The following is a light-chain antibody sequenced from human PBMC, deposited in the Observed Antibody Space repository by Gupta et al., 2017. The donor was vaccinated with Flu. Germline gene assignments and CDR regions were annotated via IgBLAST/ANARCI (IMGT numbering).Light chain of an antibody. Sequence: EVVLTQSPGTLSLSPGERATLSCRASQTVSSTYLAWYQQKVGQAPRLLIYGASSRATGIPDRFSGSGSGTDFTLTISRLEPEDFAVYYCQQYQDSPLTFGHGTKVDIK. CDR3: QQYQDSPLT. J-gene: IGKJ3*01. V-gene: IGKV3-20*01. CDR1: QTVSSTY. CDR2: GAS.